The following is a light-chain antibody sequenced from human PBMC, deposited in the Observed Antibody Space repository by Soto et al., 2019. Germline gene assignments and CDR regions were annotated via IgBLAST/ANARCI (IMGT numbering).Light chain of an antibody. CDR2: DAT. J-gene: IGKJ1*01. V-gene: IGKV1-5*01. Sequence: DIQMTQSPSTLSGSVGDRVTITCRASQTISSWLAWYQQKPGKAPKLLVFDATSLHSGGPSRFSGSGSGTEFTLTINSLQPEDFATYYCQQSYTTPWTFGQGTKVEVQ. CDR3: QQSYTTPWT. CDR1: QTISSW.